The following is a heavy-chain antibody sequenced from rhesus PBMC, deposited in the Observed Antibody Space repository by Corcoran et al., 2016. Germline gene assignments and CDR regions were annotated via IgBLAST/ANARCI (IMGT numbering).Heavy chain of an antibody. CDR3: ARGIAATGTFDS. CDR2: ISGSGGGT. Sequence: QLQLQESAPGLVKPSETLSLTCAVSGGSISSNYWNWIRQPPGKGLEWIGHISGSGGGTDYNPSLKSRVTISTDTSKDQFSLKLSSVTAADTAVYYCARGIAATGTFDSWGQGVLVTVSS. CDR1: GGSISSNY. D-gene: IGHD6-31*01. V-gene: IGHV4-173*01. J-gene: IGHJ4*01.